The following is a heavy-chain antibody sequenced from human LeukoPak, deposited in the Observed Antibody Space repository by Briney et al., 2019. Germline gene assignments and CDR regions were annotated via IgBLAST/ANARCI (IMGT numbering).Heavy chain of an antibody. CDR2: INGDGSST. J-gene: IGHJ4*02. CDR1: GFTFSSYW. CDR3: ARDTRYGDGYKY. V-gene: IGHV3-74*01. D-gene: IGHD5-24*01. Sequence: PGGSLRLSCAASGFTFSSYWMHWVRQSPGKGLVWVSRINGDGSSTSYADSVKGRFTISRDNAKNTLYLQMKSLRAEDTAVYYCARDTRYGDGYKYWGQGTLVTVSS.